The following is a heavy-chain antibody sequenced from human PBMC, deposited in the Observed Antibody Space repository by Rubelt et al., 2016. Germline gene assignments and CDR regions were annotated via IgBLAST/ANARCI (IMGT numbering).Heavy chain of an antibody. CDR2: IDPSDSYT. Sequence: EVLLVQSGAEVKKPGESLRISCKGSGYSFTSYWISWVRQMPGKGLAWMGRIDPSDSYTNYSPSFQGHVTISADKSISTADLQWSSLKASDTAMYYCARHAGDGGNSEDWFDPWGQGTLVAVSS. CDR3: ARHAGDGGNSEDWFDP. D-gene: IGHD4-23*01. CDR1: GYSFTSYW. J-gene: IGHJ5*02. V-gene: IGHV5-10-1*01.